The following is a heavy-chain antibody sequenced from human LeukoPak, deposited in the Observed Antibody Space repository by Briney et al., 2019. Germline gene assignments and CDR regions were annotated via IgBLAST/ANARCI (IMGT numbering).Heavy chain of an antibody. V-gene: IGHV3-48*02. CDR3: ARVLDYSRFDY. D-gene: IGHD4/OR15-4a*01. Sequence: GGSVRLFCGLSGLSLSSYYMHGVRQATGKALEGVAYICRTTSTIYYEDSVKSPFTISRDNAKKSLYLQMNSVRDEDSAVYYCARVLDYSRFDYWGQGTLVTVSS. CDR2: ICRTTSTI. J-gene: IGHJ4*02. CDR1: GLSLSSYY.